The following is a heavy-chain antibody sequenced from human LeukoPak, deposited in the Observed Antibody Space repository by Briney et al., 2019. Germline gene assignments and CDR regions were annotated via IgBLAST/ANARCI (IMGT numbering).Heavy chain of an antibody. Sequence: SETLSLTCTVSGGSISSYYWSWIRQPPGKGLEWIGYTYTSGSTNYNPSLKSRVTISVDTSKNQFSLKLSSVTAADTAVYYCARLGDYYDSSGYGNWGQGTLVTVSS. CDR3: ARLGDYYDSSGYGN. D-gene: IGHD3-22*01. CDR2: TYTSGST. CDR1: GGSISSYY. J-gene: IGHJ4*02. V-gene: IGHV4-4*09.